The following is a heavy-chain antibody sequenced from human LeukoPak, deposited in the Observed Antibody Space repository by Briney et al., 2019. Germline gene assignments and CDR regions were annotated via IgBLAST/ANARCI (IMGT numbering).Heavy chain of an antibody. Sequence: PSETLSLTCAVYGGSFSGYYWSWIRQPPGKGLEWIGEINHSGSTNYNPSLKSRVTISVDTSKNQFSLKLSSVTAADTAVYYCAIGPYYYGSGSYDYWGQGTLVTVSS. D-gene: IGHD3-10*01. CDR1: GGSFSGYY. V-gene: IGHV4-34*01. CDR3: AIGPYYYGSGSYDY. CDR2: INHSGST. J-gene: IGHJ4*02.